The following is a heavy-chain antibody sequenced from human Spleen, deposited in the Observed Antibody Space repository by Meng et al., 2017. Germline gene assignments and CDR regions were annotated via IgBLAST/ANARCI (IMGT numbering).Heavy chain of an antibody. J-gene: IGHJ5*02. CDR2: INWNGGST. CDR3: ARDRGNYYGSGRNWFDP. Sequence: GESLKISCAASGFTFDDYGMSWVRQAPGKGLEWVSGINWNGGSTGYADSVKGRFTISRDNAKNSRYLQMNSLRAEDTALYYCARDRGNYYGSGRNWFDPWRQGTLVTVSS. D-gene: IGHD3-10*01. CDR1: GFTFDDYG. V-gene: IGHV3-20*04.